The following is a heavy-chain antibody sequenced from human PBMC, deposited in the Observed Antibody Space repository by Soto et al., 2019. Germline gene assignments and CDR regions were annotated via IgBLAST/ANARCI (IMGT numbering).Heavy chain of an antibody. CDR1: GYTFTSYY. V-gene: IGHV1-46*01. Sequence: GASVKVSCKASGYTFTSYYMHWVRQAPGQGLEWMGIINPSGGSTSYAQKFQGRVTMTRDTSTSTVYMELRSLRSDDTAVYYCARGSQGIDCSGGSCYLVYWCQGTLVTVSS. CDR2: INPSGGST. J-gene: IGHJ4*02. D-gene: IGHD2-15*01. CDR3: ARGSQGIDCSGGSCYLVY.